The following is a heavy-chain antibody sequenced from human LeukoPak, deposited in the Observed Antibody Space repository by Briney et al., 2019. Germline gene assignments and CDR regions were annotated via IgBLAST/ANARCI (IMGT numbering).Heavy chain of an antibody. CDR1: GGSFSGYY. Sequence: SETLSLTCAVYGGSFSGYYWSWIRPPPGKGLEWIGEINHSGSTTYNPSLKSRVTISVDTSKNQFSLKLSSVTAADTAVYYCARSYDIFSFDYWGQGTLVTVSS. CDR3: ARSYDIFSFDY. CDR2: INHSGST. V-gene: IGHV4-34*01. J-gene: IGHJ4*02. D-gene: IGHD3-9*01.